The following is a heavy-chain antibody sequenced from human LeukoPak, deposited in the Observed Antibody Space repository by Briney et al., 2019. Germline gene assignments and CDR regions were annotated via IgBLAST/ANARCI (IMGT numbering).Heavy chain of an antibody. J-gene: IGHJ5*02. V-gene: IGHV4-59*01. D-gene: IGHD4-11*01. CDR2: IYYSGST. CDR3: ARVPTEYWFDP. CDR1: GGSISSYY. Sequence: SSETLSLTCTVSGGSISSYYWSWIRQPPGKGLEWIGYIYYSGSTNYNPSLKSRVTISVDTSKNQFSLKLSSVTAADTAAYYCARVPTEYWFDPWGQGTLVTVSS.